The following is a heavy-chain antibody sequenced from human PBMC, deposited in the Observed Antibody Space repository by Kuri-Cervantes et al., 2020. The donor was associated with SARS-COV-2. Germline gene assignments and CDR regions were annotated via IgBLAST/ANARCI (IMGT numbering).Heavy chain of an antibody. J-gene: IGHJ5*02. CDR2: ISTSGGDT. CDR1: RFTFNKYD. Sequence: GESLKISCAASRFTFNKYDLIWVRQAPGKGLEWVSSISTSGGDTNYADSLKGRFTISRDNSKNTLYLQMNSLRVEDTAVYYCASVRGDYVPWGQGTLVTVSS. D-gene: IGHD3-16*01. CDR3: ASVRGDYVP. V-gene: IGHV3-23*01.